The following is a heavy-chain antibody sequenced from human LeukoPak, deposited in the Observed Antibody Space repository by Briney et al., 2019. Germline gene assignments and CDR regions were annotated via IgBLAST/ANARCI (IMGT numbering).Heavy chain of an antibody. D-gene: IGHD3-10*01. CDR2: IYYSGST. CDR1: RFIFSDYY. CDR3: AKSHYGHFDY. J-gene: IGHJ4*02. Sequence: GSLRLSCAASRFIFSDYYMSWIRQPPGKGLEWIGSIYYSGSTYYNPSLKSRVTISVDTSKNQFSLKLSSVTAADTAVYYCAKSHYGHFDYWGQGTLVTVSS. V-gene: IGHV4-38-2*01.